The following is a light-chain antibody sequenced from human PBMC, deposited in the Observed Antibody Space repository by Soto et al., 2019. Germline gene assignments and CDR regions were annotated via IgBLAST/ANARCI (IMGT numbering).Light chain of an antibody. Sequence: DIQMTPSPSSLSASVGDRVTINCRASQSISNYLNWYQQKPGTVPKLLIYAASTLQSGVPPRFSGSGSGTDFTLTISSLQPEDVATYYCQKYNSAPLTFGGGTKVDIK. CDR3: QKYNSAPLT. J-gene: IGKJ4*01. CDR2: AAS. CDR1: QSISNY. V-gene: IGKV1-27*01.